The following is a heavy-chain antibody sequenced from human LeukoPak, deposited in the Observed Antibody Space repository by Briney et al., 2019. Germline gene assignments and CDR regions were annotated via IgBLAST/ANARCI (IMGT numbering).Heavy chain of an antibody. V-gene: IGHV1-24*01. J-gene: IGHJ6*02. CDR2: FDPEDGET. CDR1: GYTLTELS. Sequence: ASVKVSCKVSGYTLTELSMHWVRQAPGKGLEWMGGFDPEDGETIYAQKFQGRVTITADESTSTAYMELSSLRSEDTAVYYCAAFLYSSSWIRSDYYYYGMDVWGQGTTVTVSS. CDR3: AAFLYSSSWIRSDYYYYGMDV. D-gene: IGHD6-13*01.